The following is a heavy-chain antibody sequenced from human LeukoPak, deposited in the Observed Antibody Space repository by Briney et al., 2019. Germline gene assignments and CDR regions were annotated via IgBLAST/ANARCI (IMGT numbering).Heavy chain of an antibody. D-gene: IGHD4-17*01. CDR2: INPYSGGT. CDR1: GYTFTGYY. CDR3: ASLYGDYGENYFDY. V-gene: IGHV1-2*06. J-gene: IGHJ4*02. Sequence: ASVKVSCKASGYTFTGYYIHWVRQAPGQGLEWMGRINPYSGGTNYAQKFQGRVTMTRDMSISTAYMDLSRLRSDDTAVYYCASLYGDYGENYFDYWGQGTLVTVSS.